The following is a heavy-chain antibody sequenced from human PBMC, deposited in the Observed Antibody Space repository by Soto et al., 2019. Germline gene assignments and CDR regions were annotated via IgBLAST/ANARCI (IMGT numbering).Heavy chain of an antibody. V-gene: IGHV4-59*12. Sequence: PSETLSLTCTVSGGSISSYYWSWIRQPPGKGLEWIGYIYYSGSTNYNPSLKSRVTISVDTSKNQFSLKLSSVTAADTAVYYCARDQGGATHFDYWGQGTLVTVS. CDR2: IYYSGST. CDR1: GGSISSYY. CDR3: ARDQGGATHFDY. D-gene: IGHD1-26*01. J-gene: IGHJ4*02.